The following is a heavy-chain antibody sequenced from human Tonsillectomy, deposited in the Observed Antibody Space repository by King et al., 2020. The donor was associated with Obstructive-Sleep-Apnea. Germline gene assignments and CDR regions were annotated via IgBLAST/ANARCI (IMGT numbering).Heavy chain of an antibody. CDR1: GFSLTTGGMG. J-gene: IGHJ4*02. V-gene: IGHV2-5*01. CDR2: IYWNDDK. Sequence: ITLKESGPTLVKPTQTLTLTCTFSGFSLTTGGMGVGWIRQPPGKALEWLALIYWNDDKDYSPSLKSRLTVSKDTSKNQVVLTMTNMDPVDTATYYCARRPTSGYFPPFDHWGQGTLVTVSS. D-gene: IGHD3-22*01. CDR3: ARRPTSGYFPPFDH.